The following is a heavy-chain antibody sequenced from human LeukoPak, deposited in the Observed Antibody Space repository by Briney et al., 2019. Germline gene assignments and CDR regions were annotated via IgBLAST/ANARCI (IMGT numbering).Heavy chain of an antibody. J-gene: IGHJ4*02. V-gene: IGHV3-43D*04. CDR3: ARGGYGGVFDY. D-gene: IGHD4-23*01. Sequence: GGPLRLSCAASGFDFDDYMMHWVRQVPGKGLEWVSLISWDGGTTNYADSVKGRLTISRDNSKNSLYFLMNDLTAEDTAFYYCARGGYGGVFDYWGQGTLVTVSS. CDR2: ISWDGGTT. CDR1: GFDFDDYM.